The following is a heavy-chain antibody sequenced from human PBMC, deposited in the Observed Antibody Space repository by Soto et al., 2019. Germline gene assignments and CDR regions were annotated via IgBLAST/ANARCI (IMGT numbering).Heavy chain of an antibody. V-gene: IGHV3-30*18. CDR1: GFTFSSYG. D-gene: IGHD6-13*01. CDR3: AKAIKYSSSWYQYYYYYGMDV. CDR2: ISYDGSNK. Sequence: GGSLRLSCAASGFTFSSYGMHWVRQAPGKGLEWVAVISYDGSNKYYADSVKGRFTISRDNSKNTLYLQMNSLRAEDTAVYYCAKAIKYSSSWYQYYYYYGMDVWGQGTRVTVSS. J-gene: IGHJ6*02.